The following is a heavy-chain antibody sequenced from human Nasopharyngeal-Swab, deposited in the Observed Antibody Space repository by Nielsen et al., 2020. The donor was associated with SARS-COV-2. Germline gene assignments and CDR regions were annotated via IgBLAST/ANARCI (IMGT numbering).Heavy chain of an antibody. CDR2: ISYDGSNK. J-gene: IGHJ1*01. CDR1: GFTFSSYG. CDR3: AKDPSIVVVPAEYFQH. D-gene: IGHD2-21*01. V-gene: IGHV3-30*18. Sequence: GGSLRLSCAASGFTFSSYGMHWVRQAPGRGLEWVAVISYDGSNKYYADSVRGRFTISRDNSKNTLYLQMNSLRADDTAVYYCAKDPSIVVVPAEYFQHWGQGTLVTVSS.